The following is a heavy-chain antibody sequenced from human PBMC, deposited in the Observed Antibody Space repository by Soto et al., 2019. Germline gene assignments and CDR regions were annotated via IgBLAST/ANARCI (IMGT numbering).Heavy chain of an antibody. Sequence: SETLSLTCAVSGGSISRGGYSWSWIRQPPGKGLEWIGYMYHSGSTYYNPSLKSRATISIDRSKNQFSLKLSSVTAADTAVYYCARHGYYYGSGSYDRYYYYGMXVWGQGTTVTVS. D-gene: IGHD3-10*01. CDR1: GGSISRGGYS. J-gene: IGHJ6*02. CDR3: ARHGYYYGSGSYDRYYYYGMXV. V-gene: IGHV4-30-2*01. CDR2: MYHSGST.